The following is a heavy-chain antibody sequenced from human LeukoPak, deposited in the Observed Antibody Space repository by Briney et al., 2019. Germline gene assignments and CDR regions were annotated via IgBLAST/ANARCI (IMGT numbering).Heavy chain of an antibody. J-gene: IGHJ4*02. D-gene: IGHD3-16*01. CDR3: ARVGRGVHTWGSYSFDQ. CDR2: ISYSGST. V-gene: IGHV4-59*01. CDR1: GDSISSYS. Sequence: PSETLSLTCTVSGDSISSYSWTWIRQPPGKGLEWIGFISYSGSTRYNASFESRVTISIDTPNNQFSMKLTSVTAADTARYYCARVGRGVHTWGSYSFDQWGQGALVTVSS.